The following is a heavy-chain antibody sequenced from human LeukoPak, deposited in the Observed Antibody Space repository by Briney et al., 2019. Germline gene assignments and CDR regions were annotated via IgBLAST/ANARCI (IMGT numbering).Heavy chain of an antibody. V-gene: IGHV4-34*01. J-gene: IGHJ4*02. CDR1: GGSFSDYY. CDR3: ARHYSSGSYRYTGSFDC. D-gene: IGHD3-16*02. CDR2: INNSGST. Sequence: TSETLSLTCAAFGGSFSDYYWTWIRQPPGKGLEWIGEINNSGSTNYNSSLKSRLSISVDTSTNQFSLKLNSVTAADAALYYCARHYSSGSYRYTGSFDCWGQGALVTVSS.